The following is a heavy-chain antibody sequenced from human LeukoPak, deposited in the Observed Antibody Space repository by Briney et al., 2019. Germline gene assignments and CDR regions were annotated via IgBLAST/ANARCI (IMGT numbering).Heavy chain of an antibody. V-gene: IGHV6-1*01. J-gene: IGHJ4*02. CDR2: TYYRSKLYN. CDR3: ARGGWQWLAHFDY. Sequence: SQTLSLTCALSGDIFSSNSAAWHWIRQSPSRGLEWLGRTYYRSKLYNDYAVSVKSRITINPDTSKNPFSLQLNSVTPEDTAVYYCARGGWQWLAHFDYWGQGTLVTVSS. D-gene: IGHD6-19*01. CDR1: GDIFSSNSAA.